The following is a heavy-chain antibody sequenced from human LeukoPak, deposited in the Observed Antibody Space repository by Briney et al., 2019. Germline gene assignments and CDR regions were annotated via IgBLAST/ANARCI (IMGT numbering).Heavy chain of an antibody. CDR3: AREHYYDSSGYDY. D-gene: IGHD3-22*01. Sequence: SETLSLTCTVSGASINSDTYYWSWIRPPPGKGLEWIGTHSHSGSAYYNPSLRSRITMSLDTSENQLSLKLSSVTAADTAVYYCAREHYYDSSGYDYWGQGTLVTVSS. V-gene: IGHV4-39*07. J-gene: IGHJ4*02. CDR2: HSHSGSA. CDR1: GASINSDTYY.